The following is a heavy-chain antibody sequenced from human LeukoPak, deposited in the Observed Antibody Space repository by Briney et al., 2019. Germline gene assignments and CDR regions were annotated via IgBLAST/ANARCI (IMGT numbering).Heavy chain of an antibody. V-gene: IGHV3-30*04. D-gene: IGHD4-11*01. J-gene: IGHJ4*02. Sequence: SGRSLRLSCAASGFTFSTFTMHWVRQAPGKGLEWVAVISYDGSNKNYADSVKGRFTISRDNSKNTLYLQMNSLRGEDTALYYCARQDDYSFDYWDQGTLVPVSS. CDR3: ARQDDYSFDY. CDR2: ISYDGSNK. CDR1: GFTFSTFT.